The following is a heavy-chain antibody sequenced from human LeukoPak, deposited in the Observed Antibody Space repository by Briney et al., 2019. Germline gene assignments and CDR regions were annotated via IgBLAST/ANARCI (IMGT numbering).Heavy chain of an antibody. CDR1: GFTFSSYA. Sequence: GRSLRLSCAASGFTFSSYAMHWVRQAPGKGLEWVAVISYDGSNKYYADSVKGRFTIPRDNSKNTLYLQMNSLRAEDTAVYYCARSGSTSNPVWGQGTLVTVSS. CDR3: ARSGSTSNPV. J-gene: IGHJ4*02. V-gene: IGHV3-30-3*01. D-gene: IGHD2-2*01. CDR2: ISYDGSNK.